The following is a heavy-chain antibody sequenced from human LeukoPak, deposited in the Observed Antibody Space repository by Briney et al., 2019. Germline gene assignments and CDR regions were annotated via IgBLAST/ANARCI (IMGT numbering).Heavy chain of an antibody. Sequence: TGGSLRLSCAASGFTFTGHTMTWLRQAPGKGLEWVSGINWNSDNIGYADSVKGRFTISRDDAKNSLFLQMNSLRTEDTALYYCARASYYYDTTGLGAVDIWGQGTMVTVSS. D-gene: IGHD3-22*01. CDR3: ARASYYYDTTGLGAVDI. V-gene: IGHV3-9*01. CDR1: GFTFTGHT. J-gene: IGHJ3*02. CDR2: INWNSDNI.